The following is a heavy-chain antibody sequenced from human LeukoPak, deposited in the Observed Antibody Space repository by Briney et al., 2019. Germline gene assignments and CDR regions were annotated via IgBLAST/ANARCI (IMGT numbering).Heavy chain of an antibody. CDR3: ARDHGSAYYRAPRH. J-gene: IGHJ4*02. D-gene: IGHD3-10*01. Sequence: ASVKVSCMASGYIFTNYYMHWVRQAPGQGLEWMGIINPSGGSTTYAQKFQGRVTMTRDTSTSAVYMELSSLRSEDTAVYYCARDHGSAYYRAPRHWGQGTLVTVSS. CDR1: GYIFTNYY. CDR2: INPSGGST. V-gene: IGHV1-46*01.